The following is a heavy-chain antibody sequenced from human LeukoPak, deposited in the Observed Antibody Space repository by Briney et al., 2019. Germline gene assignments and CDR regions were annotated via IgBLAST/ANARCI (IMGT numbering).Heavy chain of an antibody. J-gene: IGHJ4*02. CDR3: AKAPLLAAGRRPVDY. D-gene: IGHD6-13*01. CDR2: IRYDGSNK. CDR1: GFTFSSYG. V-gene: IGHV3-30*02. Sequence: PGGSLRLSCAASGFTFSSYGMHWVRQAPGKGLEWVAFIRYDGSNKYYADSVKGRFTISRDNSKNTLYLQMNSLRAEDTAVYYCAKAPLLAAGRRPVDYWGRGTLVTVSS.